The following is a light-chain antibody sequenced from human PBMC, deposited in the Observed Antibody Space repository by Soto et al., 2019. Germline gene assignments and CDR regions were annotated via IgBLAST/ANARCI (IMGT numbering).Light chain of an antibody. CDR3: QHYGSSPQT. CDR1: QSVSSSH. V-gene: IGKV3-20*01. CDR2: DAS. Sequence: EIVLTQSPGTLSLSPGERATLSCRASQSVSSSHLAWYQQKPGQAPRLLIYDASSRATGIPDRFSGSGSGTDFTLTISRLEPKDFAVYYCQHYGSSPQTFGPGTKVEIK. J-gene: IGKJ1*01.